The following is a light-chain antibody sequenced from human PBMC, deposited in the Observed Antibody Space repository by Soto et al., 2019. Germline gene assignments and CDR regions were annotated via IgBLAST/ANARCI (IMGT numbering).Light chain of an antibody. CDR3: SSYVGTNSYV. CDR2: EVY. J-gene: IGLJ1*01. V-gene: IGLV2-8*01. CDR1: SSDVGGYNY. Sequence: QSLLTQPPSASGSPGQSVTISCTGTSSDVGGYNYVSWYQHHPGKAPKLIIYEVYKRPSGVPDRFSGPKSGNTAALTVSGLQAEDEADYYCSSYVGTNSYVFGTGTKVTVL.